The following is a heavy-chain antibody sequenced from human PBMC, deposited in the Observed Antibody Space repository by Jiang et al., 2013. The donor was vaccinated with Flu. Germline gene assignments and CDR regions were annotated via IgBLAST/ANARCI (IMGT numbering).Heavy chain of an antibody. CDR1: GYTFTSFG. J-gene: IGHJ4*02. CDR2: IATYNGNT. V-gene: IGHV1-18*01. D-gene: IGHD2-21*02. Sequence: SGAEVKKPGASVKVSCKASGYTFTSFGFNWVRQAPGQGLEWMGWIATYNGNTNYAQKLQGRVTMTTDTSTSTAYMELRRLRSDDTAVYYCVRGDNFDYWGQGTLVTVSS. CDR3: VRGDNFDY.